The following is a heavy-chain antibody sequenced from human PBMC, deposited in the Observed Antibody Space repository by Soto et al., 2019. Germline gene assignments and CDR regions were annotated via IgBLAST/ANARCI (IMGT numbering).Heavy chain of an antibody. CDR2: LYRGGKT. CDR1: AFTGTSNY. CDR3: ARGDYFYWRDS. Sequence: VQLVESGGGLVQPGGSLRLSCTASAFTGTSNYISWVRQTPGQRLEWVSVLYRGGKTFYTDSVRGRFTVSRHNSENTVFLQRDSLRIDDTAVYFCARGDYFYWRDSWGHGALVTVSS. J-gene: IGHJ5*01. D-gene: IGHD3-3*01. V-gene: IGHV3-53*04.